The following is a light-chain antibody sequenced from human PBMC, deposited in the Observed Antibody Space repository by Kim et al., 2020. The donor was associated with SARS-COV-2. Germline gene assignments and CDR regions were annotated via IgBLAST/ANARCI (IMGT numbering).Light chain of an antibody. Sequence: LSPWGRPTPHCRARPSVSKKFLALYQQTPGQAPRLLIYCASSRATGIPDRFSGSGSGTDFILTNSRLEPEDFAVYYWQQYGSSPYTFGQGTKLEI. CDR3: QQYGSSPYT. CDR2: CAS. J-gene: IGKJ2*01. CDR1: PSVSKKF. V-gene: IGKV3-20*01.